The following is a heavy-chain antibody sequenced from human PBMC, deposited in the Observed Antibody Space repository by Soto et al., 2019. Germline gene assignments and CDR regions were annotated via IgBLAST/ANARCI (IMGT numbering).Heavy chain of an antibody. CDR3: AKDMGDYGDYVR. D-gene: IGHD4-17*01. CDR2: ISWNSGSI. Sequence: EVQLVESGGGLVQPGRSLRLSCAASGFTFDDYAMHWVRQAPGKGLEWVSGISWNSGSIGYADSVKGRFTISRDNAKNSLYLQMNSLRAEDTALYYCAKDMGDYGDYVRWGQGTMVTVSS. J-gene: IGHJ3*01. V-gene: IGHV3-9*01. CDR1: GFTFDDYA.